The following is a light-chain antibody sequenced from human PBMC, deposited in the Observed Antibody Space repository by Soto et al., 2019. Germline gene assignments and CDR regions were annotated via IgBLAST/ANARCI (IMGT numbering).Light chain of an antibody. J-gene: IGLJ2*01. CDR3: CSYAGSSTLL. V-gene: IGLV2-23*02. CDR1: SSDVGYYNL. CDR2: EVN. Sequence: QSVLTQPASVSGSPGQSITIACTGTSSDVGYYNLVSWYQHHPGKAPKFMIYEVNKRPAWVSNRFSGSKSGNTASLTISGLQAEDEADYYCCSYAGSSTLLFGGGTKLTVL.